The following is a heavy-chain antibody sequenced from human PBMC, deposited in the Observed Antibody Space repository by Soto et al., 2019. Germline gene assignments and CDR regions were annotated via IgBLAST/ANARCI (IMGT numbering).Heavy chain of an antibody. CDR2: IKHDGSET. CDR3: ARDFATHCSGSTCYPYAY. D-gene: IGHD2-15*01. J-gene: IGHJ4*02. V-gene: IGHV3-7*03. Sequence: GGSLRLSCAASGFTFNTFWMSWVRQSPGKGLEWVANIKHDGSETYYADSVKGRFTIPRDNAKNSLFLQMNTLRTEDTAVYYCARDFATHCSGSTCYPYAYWGQGALVTVSS. CDR1: GFTFNTFW.